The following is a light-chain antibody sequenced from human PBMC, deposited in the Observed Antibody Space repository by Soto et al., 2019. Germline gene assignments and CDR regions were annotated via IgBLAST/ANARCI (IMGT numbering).Light chain of an antibody. J-gene: IGLJ1*01. CDR1: SSDVGGYNY. Sequence: SALTQPASGSGSPGQSITISCTGTSSDVGGYNYVSWYQQHPGKAPKLMIYDVSNRPSGVSNRFSGSKSGNTASLTISGLQAEDEADYYCSSYSISSTPLYDFGTVTKVPVL. CDR3: SSYSISSTPLYD. V-gene: IGLV2-14*01. CDR2: DVS.